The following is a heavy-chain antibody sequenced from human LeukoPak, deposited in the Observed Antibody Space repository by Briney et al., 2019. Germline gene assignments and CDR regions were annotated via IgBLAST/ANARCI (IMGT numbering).Heavy chain of an antibody. Sequence: GGSLRLSCAASGFTFSSYSMNWVRQAPGKGLEWVSSISSSSSYIYYADSVKGRFTISRDNAKNSLYLQMNSLRAEDTAVYYCARVVGAKGGYFDLWGRGTLVTVSS. V-gene: IGHV3-21*01. CDR3: ARVVGAKGGYFDL. J-gene: IGHJ2*01. D-gene: IGHD1-26*01. CDR1: GFTFSSYS. CDR2: ISSSSSYI.